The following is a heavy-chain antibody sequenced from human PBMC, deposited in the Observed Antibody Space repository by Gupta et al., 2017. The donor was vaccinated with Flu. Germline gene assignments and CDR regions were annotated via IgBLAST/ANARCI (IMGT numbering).Heavy chain of an antibody. CDR1: GFTFRTYS. Sequence: EVQLVESGGGLVKPGGSLRLSCEASGFTFRTYSMNWVRQAPGKGLEWVSSISSSSSYIYYADSVKGRFTVSRDNAKNSLYLQMDSLRAEDTAVYHCARSFAFDRSAYYDYWGQGTLVTVSS. J-gene: IGHJ4*02. V-gene: IGHV3-21*01. CDR2: ISSSSSYI. D-gene: IGHD3-22*01. CDR3: ARSFAFDRSAYYDY.